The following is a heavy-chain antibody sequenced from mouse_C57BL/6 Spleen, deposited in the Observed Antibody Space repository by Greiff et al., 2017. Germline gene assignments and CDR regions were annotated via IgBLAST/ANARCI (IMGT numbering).Heavy chain of an antibody. D-gene: IGHD2-3*01. CDR3: ATDGYYSDYYAMDY. V-gene: IGHV1-55*01. Sequence: QVQLQQSGAELVKPGASVKMSCKASGYTFTSYWITWVKQRPGQGLEWIGDIYPGSGSTNYNEKFKSKATLTVDTSSSTAYMQLSSLTSEDSAVYYCATDGYYSDYYAMDYWGQGTSVTVSS. CDR1: GYTFTSYW. J-gene: IGHJ4*01. CDR2: IYPGSGST.